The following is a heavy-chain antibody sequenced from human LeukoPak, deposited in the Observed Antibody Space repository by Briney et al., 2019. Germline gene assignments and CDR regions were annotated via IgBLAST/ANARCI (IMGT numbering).Heavy chain of an antibody. CDR2: INHSGST. CDR1: GGSFSGYY. D-gene: IGHD3-10*01. V-gene: IGHV4-34*01. J-gene: IGHJ4*02. Sequence: PSETLSLTCALYGGSFSGYYWSWIRQPPGKGLEWIGEINHSGSTNYNPSLKSRVTISVDTSKNQFSLKLSSVTAADTAVYYCARDGRGLDYWGQGTLVTVSS. CDR3: ARDGRGLDY.